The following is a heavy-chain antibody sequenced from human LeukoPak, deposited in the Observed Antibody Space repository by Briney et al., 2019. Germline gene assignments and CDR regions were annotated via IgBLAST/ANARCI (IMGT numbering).Heavy chain of an antibody. Sequence: ASVKVSCKASGYSFTSYGFSWVRQAPGQGLEWMGWINPNTGDTNYAQKFQGRVTMTRDTSISTAYMELTRLRSDDTAVYYCARGYYDSSAYYSADYWGQGTLVTVSS. CDR2: INPNTGDT. D-gene: IGHD3-22*01. V-gene: IGHV1-2*02. J-gene: IGHJ4*02. CDR1: GYSFTSYG. CDR3: ARGYYDSSAYYSADY.